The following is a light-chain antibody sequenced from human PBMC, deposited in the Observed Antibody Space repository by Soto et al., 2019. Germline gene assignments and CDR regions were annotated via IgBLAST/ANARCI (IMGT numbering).Light chain of an antibody. J-gene: IGKJ5*01. V-gene: IGKV3-15*01. CDR2: RAS. Sequence: IVLTPSPATLSVSPAARATLSCRAVQSICGSIAWYQQRPGQAPRLLIYRASTRATGVPARFSGSGSGTEFTLTLSSLQSEDFALYFCQQYEKWPPSITFGQGTRLEI. CDR3: QQYEKWPPSIT. CDR1: QSICGS.